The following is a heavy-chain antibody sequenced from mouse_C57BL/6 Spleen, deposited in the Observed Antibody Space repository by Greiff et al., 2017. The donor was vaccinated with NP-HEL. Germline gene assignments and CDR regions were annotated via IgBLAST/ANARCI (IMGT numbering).Heavy chain of an antibody. CDR2: INYDGSST. V-gene: IGHV5-16*01. CDR3: ARDDYASDY. J-gene: IGHJ2*01. Sequence: EVKLVESEGGLVQPGSSMKLSCTASGFTFSDYYMAWVRQVPEKGLEWVANINYDGSSTYYLDSLKSRFIISRDNAKNILYLQISSLKSEDTAAYYCARDDYASDYWGQGTTLTVSS. D-gene: IGHD2-4*01. CDR1: GFTFSDYY.